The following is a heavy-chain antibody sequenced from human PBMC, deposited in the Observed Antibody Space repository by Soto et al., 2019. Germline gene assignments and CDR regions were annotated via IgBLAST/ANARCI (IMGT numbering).Heavy chain of an antibody. CDR1: GFTVSSNY. V-gene: IGHV3-53*01. D-gene: IGHD3-22*01. Sequence: VGSLRLSCAAYGFTVSSNYMSWVRQAPGKGLEWVSVIYIGGSTYYADSVKGRFTISRDNSKNTLYLQMNSLRAEDTAVYYCAREGYDTLLPGGRFDCWGQGTLVTVSS. CDR3: AREGYDTLLPGGRFDC. J-gene: IGHJ4*02. CDR2: IYIGGST.